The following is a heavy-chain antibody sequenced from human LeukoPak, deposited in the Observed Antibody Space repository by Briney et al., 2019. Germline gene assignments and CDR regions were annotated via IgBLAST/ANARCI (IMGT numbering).Heavy chain of an antibody. J-gene: IGHJ6*02. CDR2: ISSSGSTI. V-gene: IGHV3-48*03. Sequence: GGSLRLSCAASGFTFSSYEMNWVRQAPGKGLEWVSYISSSGSTIYYADSVKGRFTISRDNAKNSRYLQMNSLRAEDTAVYYCARVGVATAPNYYYYYGMDVWGQGTTVTVSS. D-gene: IGHD5-12*01. CDR1: GFTFSSYE. CDR3: ARVGVATAPNYYYYYGMDV.